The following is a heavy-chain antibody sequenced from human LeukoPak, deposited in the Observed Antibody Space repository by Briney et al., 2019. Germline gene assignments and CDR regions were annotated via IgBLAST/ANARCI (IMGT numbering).Heavy chain of an antibody. J-gene: IGHJ5*02. V-gene: IGHV3-30*03. Sequence: GGSLRLSCAASGFTFSSYGMHWVRQAPGKGLEWVAVISYDGSNKYYADSVKGRFTISRDNSKNTVYLEMNSLSVEDTATYYCIRDFRSADLWGQGTLVTVTS. CDR3: IRDFRSADL. CDR1: GFTFSSYG. CDR2: ISYDGSNK.